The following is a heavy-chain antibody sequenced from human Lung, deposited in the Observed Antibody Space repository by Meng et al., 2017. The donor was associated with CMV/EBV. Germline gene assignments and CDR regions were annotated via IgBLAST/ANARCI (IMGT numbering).Heavy chain of an antibody. J-gene: IGHJ4*02. CDR3: AAQTAYYDFWSGYYDS. Sequence: YGGSFSGYYWSWIRQPPGKGLEWNGEINHSGSTNYNPSLKSRVTISVDTSKNQFSLKLSSVTAADTAVYYCAAQTAYYDFWSGYYDSWGQGTLVTVSS. D-gene: IGHD3-3*01. CDR1: GGSFSGYY. CDR2: INHSGST. V-gene: IGHV4-34*01.